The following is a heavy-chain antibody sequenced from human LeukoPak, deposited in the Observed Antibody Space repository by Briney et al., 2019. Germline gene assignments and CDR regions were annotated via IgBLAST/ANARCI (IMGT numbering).Heavy chain of an antibody. Sequence: SETLSLTCTVSGGSISSYYWNWIRQPPGKGLEWIGYIYYSGSTNYNPSLKSRVTISVDTSKNQFSLKLSSVTAADTAVYYCARSGSDSAYYYYMDVWGKGTTVTISS. J-gene: IGHJ6*03. D-gene: IGHD3-10*01. CDR1: GGSISSYY. V-gene: IGHV4-59*01. CDR2: IYYSGST. CDR3: ARSGSDSAYYYYMDV.